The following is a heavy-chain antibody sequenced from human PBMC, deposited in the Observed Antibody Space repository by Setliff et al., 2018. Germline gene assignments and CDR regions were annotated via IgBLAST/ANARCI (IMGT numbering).Heavy chain of an antibody. CDR3: ARDGISWLNWLDP. CDR2: INPKSGVT. Sequence: AASVKVSCKASGYSFSDFYIHWVRQVPERGPEWMGSINPKSGVTRYVQKFQGRVTITRDTSISTAYMGLSSLRSDDTAVYYCARDGISWLNWLDPWGQGTPVTVSS. D-gene: IGHD6-13*01. J-gene: IGHJ5*02. V-gene: IGHV1-2*02. CDR1: GYSFSDFY.